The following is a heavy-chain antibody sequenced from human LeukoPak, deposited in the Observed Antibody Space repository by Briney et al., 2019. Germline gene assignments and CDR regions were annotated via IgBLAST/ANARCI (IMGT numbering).Heavy chain of an antibody. V-gene: IGHV1-69*01. CDR1: GGTFSSYA. J-gene: IGHJ6*02. CDR2: IIPIFGTA. Sequence: ASVKVSCKASGGTFSSYAISWVRQAPGQGLEWMGGIIPIFGTANYAQKFQGRVTITADESTSTAYMELSSLRSEDTAVYYCASTGIHDYRKKNYYYYGMDVWGQGTTVTVSS. CDR3: ASTGIHDYRKKNYYYYGMDV. D-gene: IGHD4-11*01.